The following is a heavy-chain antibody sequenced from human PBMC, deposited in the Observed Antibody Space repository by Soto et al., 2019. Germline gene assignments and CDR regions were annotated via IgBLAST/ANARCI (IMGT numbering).Heavy chain of an antibody. V-gene: IGHV3-49*03. CDR1: GFTFGDYA. D-gene: IGHD4-17*01. Sequence: GGSLRLSCTASGFTFGDYAMSWFRQAPGKGLEWVGFIRSKAYGGTTEYAASVKGRFTISRDDSKSIAYLQMNSLKTEDTAVYYCTTVYGDWEYYFDYWGQGTLVTVSS. CDR2: IRSKAYGGTT. J-gene: IGHJ4*02. CDR3: TTVYGDWEYYFDY.